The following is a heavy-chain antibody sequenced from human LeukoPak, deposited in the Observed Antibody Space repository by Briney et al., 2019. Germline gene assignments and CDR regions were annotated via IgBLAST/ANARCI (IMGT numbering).Heavy chain of an antibody. Sequence: ASVKVSCKASGYTFTGYYMHWVRQAPGQGLEWMGWINPNSGGTNYAQKFQGRVTMTRDTSISTAYMELSRLRSDDTAVYYCARSESCSGGSCYSPFYYYYYGMDVRGQGTTVTVSS. J-gene: IGHJ6*02. CDR1: GYTFTGYY. CDR3: ARSESCSGGSCYSPFYYYYYGMDV. D-gene: IGHD2-15*01. CDR2: INPNSGGT. V-gene: IGHV1-2*02.